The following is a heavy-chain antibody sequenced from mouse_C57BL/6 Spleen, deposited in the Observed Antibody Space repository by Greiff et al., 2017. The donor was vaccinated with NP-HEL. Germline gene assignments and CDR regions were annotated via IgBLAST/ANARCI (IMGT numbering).Heavy chain of an antibody. CDR2: IYPGDGDT. V-gene: IGHV1-80*01. CDR3: AIDGRGYAMDY. Sequence: QVQLKQSGAELVKPGASVKISCKASGYAFSSYWMNWVKQRPGKGLEWIGQIYPGDGDTNYNGKFKGKATLTADKSSSTAYMQLSSRTSEDSAVYLRAIDGRGYAMDYWGQGTSVTVSS. CDR1: GYAFSSYW. J-gene: IGHJ4*01.